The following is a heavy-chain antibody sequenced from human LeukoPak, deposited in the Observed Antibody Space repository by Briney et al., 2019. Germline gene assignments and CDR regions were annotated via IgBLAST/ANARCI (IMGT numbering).Heavy chain of an antibody. CDR1: VFTFSSYS. V-gene: IGHV3-48*01. D-gene: IGHD4-11*01. CDR2: ISSSSSTI. J-gene: IGHJ6*03. CDR3: ARDARVTTGYYYYYMDV. Sequence: PGGALRLSCAASVFTFSSYSMNWVRQAPGKGLEGVSYISSSSSTIYYADSVKGRFTISRDNAKNSLYLKMNSLRAEDTAVYYCARDARVTTGYYYYYMDVWGKGTTVTVSS.